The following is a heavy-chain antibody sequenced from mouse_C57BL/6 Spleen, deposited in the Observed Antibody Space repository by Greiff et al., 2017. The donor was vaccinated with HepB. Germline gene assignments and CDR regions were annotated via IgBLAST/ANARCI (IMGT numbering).Heavy chain of an antibody. Sequence: QVQLQQSGAELVRPGASVTLSCKASGYTFTDYEMHWVKQTPVHGLEWIGAIDPETGGTAYNQKFKGKAILTADKSSSTAYMELRSLTSEDSAVYYCTRWAVTTSTYYFDYWGQGTTLTVSS. V-gene: IGHV1-15*01. CDR1: GYTFTDYE. D-gene: IGHD2-2*01. J-gene: IGHJ2*01. CDR3: TRWAVTTSTYYFDY. CDR2: IDPETGGT.